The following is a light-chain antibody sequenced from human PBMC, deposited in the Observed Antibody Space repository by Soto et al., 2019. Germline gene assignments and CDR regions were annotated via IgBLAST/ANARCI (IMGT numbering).Light chain of an antibody. CDR2: YSN. Sequence: QSVLTQPSSASGTPGQTVTISCSGSNSNLGSNTANWLQQFPGTAPKVLIYYSNRRPSGVPDRFSGSRSGTSTSLTISGLPSWDGAYYYWLAWDDSLSGWVFGGGTKLTVL. CDR1: NSNLGSNT. V-gene: IGLV1-44*01. CDR3: LAWDDSLSGWV. J-gene: IGLJ3*02.